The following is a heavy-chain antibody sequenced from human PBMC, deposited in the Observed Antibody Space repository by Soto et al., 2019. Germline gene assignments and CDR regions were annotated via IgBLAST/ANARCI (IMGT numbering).Heavy chain of an antibody. CDR2: IKSKTDGGTT. J-gene: IGHJ5*02. Sequence: EVQLVESGGGLVKPGGSLRLSCAASGFTFSNAWMNWVRQAPGKGLEWVGRIKSKTDGGTTDYAAPVKGRFTISRDDSKNTLYLQMNSLKTEDTAVYYCTTDRRGGDYDNWFDPWGQGTLVTVSS. CDR3: TTDRRGGDYDNWFDP. V-gene: IGHV3-15*07. D-gene: IGHD4-17*01. CDR1: GFTFSNAW.